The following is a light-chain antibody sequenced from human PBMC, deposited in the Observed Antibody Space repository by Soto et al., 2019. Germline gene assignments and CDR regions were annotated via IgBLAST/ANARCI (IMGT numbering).Light chain of an antibody. J-gene: IGKJ2*01. V-gene: IGKV3-20*01. CDR2: GAA. CDR3: RQYGSPPPYT. Sequence: EIVLTQSPGTLSLSPGERATLSCRASQSVSSSYLAWYQQKPGQAPRLLIYGAASRATGIPDRFSGSGSGTDFILPISRLVPDDFGALYCRQYGSPPPYTFGQGTKLEIK. CDR1: QSVSSSY.